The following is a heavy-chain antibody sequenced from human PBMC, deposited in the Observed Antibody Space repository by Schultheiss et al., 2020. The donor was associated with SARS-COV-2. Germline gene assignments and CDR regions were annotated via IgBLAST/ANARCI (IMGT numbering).Heavy chain of an antibody. Sequence: SVKVSCKASGGTFSSYTISWVRQAPGQGLEWMGRIIPILGIANYAQKFQGRVTITADKSTSTAYMELSSLRSEDTAVYYCASLARARYCSGGSCYSIYYYGMDVWGQGTTVTVSS. D-gene: IGHD2-15*01. V-gene: IGHV1-69*02. J-gene: IGHJ6*02. CDR3: ASLARARYCSGGSCYSIYYYGMDV. CDR2: IIPILGIA. CDR1: GGTFSSYT.